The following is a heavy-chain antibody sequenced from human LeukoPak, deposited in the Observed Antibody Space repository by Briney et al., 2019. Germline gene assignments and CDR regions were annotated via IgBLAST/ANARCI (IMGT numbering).Heavy chain of an antibody. CDR2: IYYSGST. V-gene: IGHV4-39*01. Sequence: KPSETLSLTCTVSVGSISSSSYYWGWIRQPPGKGLEWIGSIYYSGSTYYNPSLKSRVTISVDTSKNQFSLKLSSVTAADTAVYYCARHGFGELLHPDYWGQGTLVTVSS. J-gene: IGHJ4*02. D-gene: IGHD3-10*01. CDR1: VGSISSSSYY. CDR3: ARHGFGELLHPDY.